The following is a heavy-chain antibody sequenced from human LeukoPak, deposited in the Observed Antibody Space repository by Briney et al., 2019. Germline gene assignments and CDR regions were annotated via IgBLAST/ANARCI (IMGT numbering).Heavy chain of an antibody. Sequence: PSQTLSLTCTVSGGSISSGDYYWSWIRQPPGKGLEWIGYIYYSGSTYYNPSLKSRVTISVDTSKNQFSLKLSSVTAADTAVYYCAVYSTSSGWFDPWGQGTLVTVSS. J-gene: IGHJ5*02. D-gene: IGHD6-6*01. CDR3: AVYSTSSGWFDP. CDR1: GGSISSGDYY. V-gene: IGHV4-30-4*01. CDR2: IYYSGST.